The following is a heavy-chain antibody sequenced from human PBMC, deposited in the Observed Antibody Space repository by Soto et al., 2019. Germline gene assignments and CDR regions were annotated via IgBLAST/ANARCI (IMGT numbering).Heavy chain of an antibody. CDR1: GFTFTSTW. D-gene: IGHD3-22*01. Sequence: PGGSLRLSCAASGFTFTSTWIHWVRQAPGKGLVWVSHIHNDGSRPTYADSVKGRFTISRDNAKNSLYLQMNSLRAEDTAVYYCARDRFYYDSSGYYNFDYWGQGTLVTVSS. CDR2: IHNDGSRP. V-gene: IGHV3-74*01. J-gene: IGHJ4*02. CDR3: ARDRFYYDSSGYYNFDY.